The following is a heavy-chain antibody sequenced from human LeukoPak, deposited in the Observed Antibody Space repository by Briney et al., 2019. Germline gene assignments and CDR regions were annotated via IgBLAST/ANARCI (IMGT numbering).Heavy chain of an antibody. CDR1: GFTFSTYW. J-gene: IGHJ4*02. CDR2: INQDGGEK. V-gene: IGHV3-7*01. CDR3: ARASTPYHSSYYSPFDY. D-gene: IGHD3-22*01. Sequence: PGGSLRLSCAASGFTFSTYWMSWVRQAPGKGPEWVSNINQDGGEKYYVDSVKGRFTISRDNAKNSLYLQMNSLRAEDTAVYFCARASTPYHSSYYSPFDYWGQGTLVTVSS.